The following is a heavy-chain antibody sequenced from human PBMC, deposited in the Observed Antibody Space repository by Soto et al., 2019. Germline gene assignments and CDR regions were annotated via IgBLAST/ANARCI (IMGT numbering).Heavy chain of an antibody. Sequence: QITLKESGPTRVTPTQTLTLTCTFSGFSLSTSGVGVGWIRQPPGKALERLALIYWDDDKRYNPSLKKRLTITKDTSNNQVVLTMTDMDPVDTATYYCAHSAGLQGNWNGGYFDFWGQGALVTVSS. D-gene: IGHD1-1*01. CDR1: GFSLSTSGVG. CDR3: AHSAGLQGNWNGGYFDF. J-gene: IGHJ4*02. V-gene: IGHV2-5*02. CDR2: IYWDDDK.